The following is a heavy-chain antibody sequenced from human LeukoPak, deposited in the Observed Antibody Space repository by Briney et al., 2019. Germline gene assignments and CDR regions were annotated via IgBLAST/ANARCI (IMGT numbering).Heavy chain of an antibody. CDR3: ATAGVYGAFDI. D-gene: IGHD6-13*01. CDR2: IYHSGTT. CDR1: GGSISSNTW. V-gene: IGHV4-4*02. Sequence: SETLSLTCAVSGGSISSNTWWSWVRQPPEKGLEWIGEIYHSGTTDYNPSLKSRVTISVDRSKNQFSLKLSSVTAADTAVYYCATAGVYGAFDIWGQGTMVTVSS. J-gene: IGHJ3*02.